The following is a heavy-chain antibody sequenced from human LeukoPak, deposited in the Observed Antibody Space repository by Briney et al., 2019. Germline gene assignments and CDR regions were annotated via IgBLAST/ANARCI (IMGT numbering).Heavy chain of an antibody. CDR2: ISYTGST. D-gene: IGHD3-10*01. J-gene: IGHJ4*02. Sequence: SETLSLSCTVSVGSISRYYWGWIHQPPAKGPEWIGCISYTGSTTYNSSLKSRVTISLDTSQNQFSLKLTSVTPADTAVYYCARTAKYYYGSETYYFFDYWGQGTLVTVSS. CDR1: VGSISRYY. V-gene: IGHV4-59*01. CDR3: ARTAKYYYGSETYYFFDY.